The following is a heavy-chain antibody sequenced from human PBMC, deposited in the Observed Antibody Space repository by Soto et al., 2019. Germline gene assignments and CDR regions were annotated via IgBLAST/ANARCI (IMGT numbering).Heavy chain of an antibody. CDR2: IIPIFGKA. Sequence: QVQLVQSGAEVKKPGSSVKVSCKASGGTFSSYAISWVRQAPGQGLEWMGGIIPIFGKANYAEKFQGRVTITADESPSTAYRELSSLRSEDTAVYYCARGESSSWYFYYYYGMDVWGQGTTVTVSS. CDR3: ARGESSSWYFYYYYGMDV. CDR1: GGTFSSYA. D-gene: IGHD6-13*01. J-gene: IGHJ6*02. V-gene: IGHV1-69*01.